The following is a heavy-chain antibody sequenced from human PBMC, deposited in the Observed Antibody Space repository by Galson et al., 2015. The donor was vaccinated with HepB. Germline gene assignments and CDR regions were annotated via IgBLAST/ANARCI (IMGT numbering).Heavy chain of an antibody. CDR1: GFTFGVYS. D-gene: IGHD3-10*02. CDR2: IRNKAYGETT. J-gene: IGHJ4*02. CDR3: SRGHLFGVI. V-gene: IGHV3-49*03. Sequence: SLRLSCAGSGFTFGVYSLNWFRQAPGKGLEWVGFIRNKAYGETTQYAASVKGRFTISRDDSKSIAYLQMDSLKTEDTAVYFCSRGHLFGVIWGQGTLVTVSS.